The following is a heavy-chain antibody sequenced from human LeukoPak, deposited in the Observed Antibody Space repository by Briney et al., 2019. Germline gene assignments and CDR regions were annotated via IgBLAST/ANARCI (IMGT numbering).Heavy chain of an antibody. CDR2: ISSSSSYI. CDR3: ARDLEAYYGSGSYDTRPFDY. Sequence: GSLRLSCAASGFTFSSYSMNWVRQAPGKGLEWVSSISSSSSYIYYADSVKGRFTISRDNAKNSLYLQMNSLRAEDTAVYYCARDLEAYYGSGSYDTRPFDYWGQGTLVTVSP. J-gene: IGHJ4*02. CDR1: GFTFSSYS. D-gene: IGHD3-10*01. V-gene: IGHV3-21*01.